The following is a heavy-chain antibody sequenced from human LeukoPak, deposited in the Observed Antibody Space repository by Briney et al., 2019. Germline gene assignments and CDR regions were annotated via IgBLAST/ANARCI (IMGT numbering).Heavy chain of an antibody. D-gene: IGHD6-13*01. CDR1: GLTFRSYG. J-gene: IGHJ4*02. CDR3: AKDRAALPLTTYNFDF. Sequence: GGSLRLSCAASGLTFRSYGIHWVRQAPGKGLKWVAFMWYDGSNIYYADSVRGRFTISRDNSKNTLYLQMNNLGAEDTAVYYCAKDRAALPLTTYNFDFWGQGTLVTVSS. CDR2: MWYDGSNI. V-gene: IGHV3-30*02.